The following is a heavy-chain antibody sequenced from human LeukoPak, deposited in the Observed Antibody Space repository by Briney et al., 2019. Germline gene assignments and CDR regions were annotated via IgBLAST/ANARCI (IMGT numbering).Heavy chain of an antibody. Sequence: GVSLRLSCAASGFTFSSYSMNWVRQAPGKGLEWVSSISSSSSYIYYADSVKGRFTISRDDAKNSLYLQMNSLRAEDTAVYYCARGPTNGQAFDYWGQGTLVSVSS. CDR1: GFTFSSYS. CDR3: ARGPTNGQAFDY. D-gene: IGHD2-8*01. V-gene: IGHV3-21*01. J-gene: IGHJ4*02. CDR2: ISSSSSYI.